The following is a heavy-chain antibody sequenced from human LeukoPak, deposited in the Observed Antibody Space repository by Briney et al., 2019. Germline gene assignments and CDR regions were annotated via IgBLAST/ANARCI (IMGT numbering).Heavy chain of an antibody. CDR2: IYSGGST. J-gene: IGHJ5*02. CDR1: GFTFSSYA. V-gene: IGHV3-66*02. Sequence: GGSLRLSCAASGFTFSSYAMSWVRQAPGKGLEWVSVIYSGGSTYYADSVKGRFTISRHNSKNTLYLQMNSLRAEDTAVYYCARALLGYCSGGSCNWFDPWGQGTLVTVSS. D-gene: IGHD2-15*01. CDR3: ARALLGYCSGGSCNWFDP.